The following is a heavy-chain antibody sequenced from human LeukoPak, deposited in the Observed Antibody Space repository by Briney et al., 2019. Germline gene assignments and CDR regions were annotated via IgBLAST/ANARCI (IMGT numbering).Heavy chain of an antibody. V-gene: IGHV3-7*01. CDR3: ARVKRGNYYYYYYMDV. CDR2: IKQDRSEK. CDR1: GFTFSSYW. D-gene: IGHD1-1*01. Sequence: GGSLRLSCAASGFTFSSYWMSWVRQAPGKGLEWVANIKQDRSEKYYVDSVKGRFTISRDNAKNSLYLQMNSLRAEDTAVYYCARVKRGNYYYYYYMDVWGKGTTVTVSS. J-gene: IGHJ6*03.